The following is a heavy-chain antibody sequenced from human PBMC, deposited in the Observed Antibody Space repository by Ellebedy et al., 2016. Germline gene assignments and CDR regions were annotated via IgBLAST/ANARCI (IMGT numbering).Heavy chain of an antibody. CDR2: ISAYNGNT. J-gene: IGHJ4*02. CDR1: GYTFTSYG. D-gene: IGHD2-15*01. V-gene: IGHV1-18*01. Sequence: ASVKVSCKASGYTFTSYGISWVRQAPGQGLEWMGWISAYNGNTNYAQKLQGRVIMTTDTSTSTAYMELRSLRSDDTAVYYCARAHRGYCSGGSCYSTYWGQGTLVTVSS. CDR3: ARAHRGYCSGGSCYSTY.